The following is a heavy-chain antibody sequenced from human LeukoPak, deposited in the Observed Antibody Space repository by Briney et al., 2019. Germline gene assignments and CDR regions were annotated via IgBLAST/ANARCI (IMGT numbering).Heavy chain of an antibody. CDR1: GYTFTGYA. CDR3: ARSRVTTVVIDY. D-gene: IGHD4-23*01. J-gene: IGHJ4*02. V-gene: IGHV1-3*01. Sequence: ASVKVSCKASGYTFTGYAMHWVRQAPGQRLEWMGWINAGNGNTKYSQKFQGRVTITRDTSASTAYMELSSLRSEDTAVYYCARSRVTTVVIDYWGQGTLVTVSS. CDR2: INAGNGNT.